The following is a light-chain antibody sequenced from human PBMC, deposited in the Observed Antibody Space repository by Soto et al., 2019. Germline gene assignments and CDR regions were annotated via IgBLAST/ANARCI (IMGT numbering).Light chain of an antibody. CDR1: QSVSSSY. Sequence: EIVLTQSPGTLSLSPGERATLSCRASQSVSSSYLAWYQQKPGQAPRLLIYGASSRATGIPDRFSGSGSGTDLTITISRLEPEDFAVYYCQQYGGSPRTFGQGTKVDIK. CDR2: GAS. V-gene: IGKV3-20*01. J-gene: IGKJ1*01. CDR3: QQYGGSPRT.